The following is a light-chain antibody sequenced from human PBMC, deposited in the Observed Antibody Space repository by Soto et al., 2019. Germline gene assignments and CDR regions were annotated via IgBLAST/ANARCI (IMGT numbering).Light chain of an antibody. CDR3: SSYTSSSIDYV. CDR1: SSDVGGYNH. CDR2: EVS. J-gene: IGLJ1*01. Sequence: QSALTQPASVSGSPGQSITISCTGTSSDVGGYNHVSWYQQHPGKAPKLIIYEVSNRPSGVSNAFSGSKSGNTASLTISGLQAEDEADYYCSSYTSSSIDYVFGTGTKLTVL. V-gene: IGLV2-14*01.